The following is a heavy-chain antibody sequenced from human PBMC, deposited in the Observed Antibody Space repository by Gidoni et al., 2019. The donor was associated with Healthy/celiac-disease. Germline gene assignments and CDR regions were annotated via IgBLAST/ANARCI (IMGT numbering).Heavy chain of an antibody. CDR2: INAGNGNT. D-gene: IGHD3-22*01. J-gene: IGHJ4*02. V-gene: IGHV1-3*01. CDR1: GYTFTSYA. Sequence: QVQLVQSGAEVKKPGASVKVSCKASGYTFTSYAMHWVRQAPGQRLEWMGWINAGNGNTKYSQKFQGIVTITRDTSASTAYMELSSMRSEDTAVYYCAREVYYYDSSGYYKLPDYWGQRTLVTVSS. CDR3: AREVYYYDSSGYYKLPDY.